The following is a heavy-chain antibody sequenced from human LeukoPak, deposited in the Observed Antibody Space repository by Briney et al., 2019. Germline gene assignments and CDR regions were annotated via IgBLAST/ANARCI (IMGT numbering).Heavy chain of an antibody. V-gene: IGHV4-4*07. D-gene: IGHD2-15*01. CDR3: ARDVACSGGSCYSYGMDV. CDR2: IYASGST. Sequence: SETLSLTCTVSGGSITTYYWTWIRQPAGKGLEWIRRIYASGSTNYNPSLKSRVTMSVDTSKNQFSLKLSSVTAADTAVYYCARDVACSGGSCYSYGMDVWGQGTTVTVSS. CDR1: GGSITTYY. J-gene: IGHJ6*02.